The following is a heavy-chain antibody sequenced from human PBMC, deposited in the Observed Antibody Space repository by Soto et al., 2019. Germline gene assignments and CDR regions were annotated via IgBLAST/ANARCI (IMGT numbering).Heavy chain of an antibody. Sequence: NPSETLSLTCTVSGGSISSGGYYWSWIRQHPGKGLEWIGYIYYSGSTYYNPSLKSRVTISVDTSKNQFSLKLSSVTAADTAVYYCARGISHTSTLNKWNYGTKYYFDYWGQGTLVTVS. CDR1: GGSISSGGYY. V-gene: IGHV4-31*03. CDR2: IYYSGST. D-gene: IGHD1-7*01. J-gene: IGHJ4*02. CDR3: ARGISHTSTLNKWNYGTKYYFDY.